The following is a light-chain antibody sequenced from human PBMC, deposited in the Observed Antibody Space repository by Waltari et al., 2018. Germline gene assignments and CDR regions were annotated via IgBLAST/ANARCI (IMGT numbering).Light chain of an antibody. CDR1: QSVGRY. Sequence: EVVLTQSPGTLSLSPGERATLYCRASQSVGRYLAWYQQKPGRAPRLLIYGASSRATGIPDRFSGVGSGTDFSLTISRLEAEDFAVYYCQKYYRLPATFGQGTKVEIK. CDR2: GAS. V-gene: IGKV3-20*01. CDR3: QKYYRLPAT. J-gene: IGKJ1*01.